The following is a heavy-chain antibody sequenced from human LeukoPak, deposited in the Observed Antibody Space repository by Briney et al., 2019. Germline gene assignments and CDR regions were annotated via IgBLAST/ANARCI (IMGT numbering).Heavy chain of an antibody. V-gene: IGHV4-4*07. J-gene: IGHJ2*01. CDR2: IYTSGST. CDR3: ASTLHCSSTSCYWYFDL. D-gene: IGHD2-2*01. CDR1: GGSISSYY. Sequence: SETLSLTCTVSGGSISSYYWSWIQQPAGKGLEWIGRIYTSGSTNYNPSLKSRVTMSVDTSKNQFSLKLSSVTAADTAVYYCASTLHCSSTSCYWYFDLWGRGTLVTVSS.